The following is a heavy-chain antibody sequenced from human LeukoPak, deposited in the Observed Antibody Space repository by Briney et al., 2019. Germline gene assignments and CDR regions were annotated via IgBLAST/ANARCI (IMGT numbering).Heavy chain of an antibody. V-gene: IGHV3-21*01. CDR3: ARDGPYSDSWSGPFPFDM. CDR2: ISTMSTYT. Sequence: GGSLRLSCAASGFTFSTYFMNWVRQAPGKGLEWVSSISTMSTYTRYADSVKGRFTIFRDNAKNSLYLDMNSLRAEDTAVYYCARDGPYSDSWSGPFPFDMWGQGTMVTVSS. CDR1: GFTFSTYF. D-gene: IGHD3-3*01. J-gene: IGHJ3*02.